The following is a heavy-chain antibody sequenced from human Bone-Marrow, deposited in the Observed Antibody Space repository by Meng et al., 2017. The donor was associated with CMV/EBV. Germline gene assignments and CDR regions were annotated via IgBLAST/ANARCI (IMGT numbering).Heavy chain of an antibody. CDR2: IIPLFGTP. V-gene: IGHV1-69*05. J-gene: IGHJ4*02. Sequence: SVKLSCKASGGTFTTSAIVWVRQAPGQGLEWMGGIIPLFGTPNYALKFQGRVAITTDESSITAYMELTSLTSDDTAVYYCARSRGDYDTFYDYWGKGTLVTVSS. CDR1: GGTFTTSA. D-gene: IGHD4-17*01. CDR3: ARSRGDYDTFYDY.